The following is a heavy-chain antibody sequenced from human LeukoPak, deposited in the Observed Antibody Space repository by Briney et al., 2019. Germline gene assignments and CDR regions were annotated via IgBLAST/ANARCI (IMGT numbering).Heavy chain of an antibody. CDR1: GYSISSGYY. J-gene: IGHJ3*02. Sequence: PSETLSLTCAVSGYSISSGYYWGWIRQPPGKGLEWIGGIYHSGSTYYNPSLKSRVTISVDTSKNQFSLKLSSVTAADTAVYYCARAPFGDAFDIWGQGTMVTVSS. CDR3: ARAPFGDAFDI. CDR2: IYHSGST. V-gene: IGHV4-38-2*01. D-gene: IGHD3-10*01.